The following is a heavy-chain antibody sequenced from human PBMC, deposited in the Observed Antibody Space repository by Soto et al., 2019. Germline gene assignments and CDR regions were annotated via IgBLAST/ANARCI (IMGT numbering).Heavy chain of an antibody. CDR3: AKDPAIAVAGFSVVYGMDV. J-gene: IGHJ6*02. CDR1: GFIFSNYG. Sequence: QVQLVESGGGVVQPGRSLRLSCAASGFIFSNYGMHWVRQAPGKGLEWVALISHDGSKKYYADSVKGRFTISRDNSKNTQYLQMNSLTAEDTAVYYCAKDPAIAVAGFSVVYGMDVWGQGTAVTVSS. D-gene: IGHD6-19*01. CDR2: ISHDGSKK. V-gene: IGHV3-30*18.